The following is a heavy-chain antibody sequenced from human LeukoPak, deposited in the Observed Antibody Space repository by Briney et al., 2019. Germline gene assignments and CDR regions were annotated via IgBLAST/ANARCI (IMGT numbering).Heavy chain of an antibody. CDR2: ISSSSSTI. Sequence: PGGSLRLSCAASGFTFSSYEMNWVRQAPGKGLEWVSYISSSSSTIYYADSVKGRFTISRDNAKNSLYLQMNSLRAEDTAVYYCARDDSSWYMRAYAFDIWGQGTMVTVSS. J-gene: IGHJ3*02. CDR1: GFTFSSYE. CDR3: ARDDSSWYMRAYAFDI. D-gene: IGHD6-13*01. V-gene: IGHV3-48*01.